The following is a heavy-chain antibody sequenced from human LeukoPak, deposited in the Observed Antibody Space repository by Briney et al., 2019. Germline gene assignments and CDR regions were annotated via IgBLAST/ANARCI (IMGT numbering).Heavy chain of an antibody. CDR2: INHSGST. V-gene: IGHV4-34*01. Sequence: SETLSLTCAVYGGSFSGYYWSWIRQPPGKGLEWIGEINHSGSTNYNPSLKSRVTISVDTSKNQFSLKLSSVTAADTAVYYCARMTMRRDCSSTSCYEVWGQGTLVTVSS. D-gene: IGHD2-2*01. J-gene: IGHJ4*02. CDR1: GGSFSGYY. CDR3: ARMTMRRDCSSTSCYEV.